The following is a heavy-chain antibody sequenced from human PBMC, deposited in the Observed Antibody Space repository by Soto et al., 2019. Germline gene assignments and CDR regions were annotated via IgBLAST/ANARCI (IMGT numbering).Heavy chain of an antibody. D-gene: IGHD6-6*01. CDR1: GFTFSSYA. CDR3: AKRSSSSTFDY. Sequence: GGSLRLSCAASGFTFSSYAMSWVRQAPGKGLEWVSVISGSDDSTYYADSAKGRFTISRDNSKNTLYLQMNSLRAEDTAVYYCAKRSSSSTFDYWGQGTLVTVSS. J-gene: IGHJ4*02. V-gene: IGHV3-23*01. CDR2: ISGSDDST.